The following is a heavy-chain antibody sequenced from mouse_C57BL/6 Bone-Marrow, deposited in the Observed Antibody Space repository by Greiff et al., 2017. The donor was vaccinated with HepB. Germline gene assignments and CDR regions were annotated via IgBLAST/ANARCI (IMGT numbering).Heavy chain of an antibody. CDR3: ARNYYGSSWVFDY. Sequence: QVQLQQSGAELAKPGASVKLSCKASGYTFTSYSMHWVKQRPGQGLEWIGYINPSSGYTKYNQKFKDKATLTADKSSSTAYMQLSSLTYEDSAVYYCARNYYGSSWVFDYWGQGTTLTVSS. D-gene: IGHD1-1*01. J-gene: IGHJ2*01. CDR2: INPSSGYT. CDR1: GYTFTSYS. V-gene: IGHV1-7*01.